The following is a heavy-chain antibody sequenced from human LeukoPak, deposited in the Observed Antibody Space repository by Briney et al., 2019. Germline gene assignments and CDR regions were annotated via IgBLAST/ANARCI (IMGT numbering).Heavy chain of an antibody. Sequence: PGGSLRLPCAASGFTVSNNFMSWVRQAPGKGLEWVSVIYSGGTTYYADSVKGRFTISRDNSKNTLYLQMNSLSAEDTAVYYCARDGYGYNYMDVWGKGTAVTVSS. J-gene: IGHJ6*03. D-gene: IGHD1-1*01. CDR1: GFTVSNNF. V-gene: IGHV3-53*01. CDR3: ARDGYGYNYMDV. CDR2: IYSGGTT.